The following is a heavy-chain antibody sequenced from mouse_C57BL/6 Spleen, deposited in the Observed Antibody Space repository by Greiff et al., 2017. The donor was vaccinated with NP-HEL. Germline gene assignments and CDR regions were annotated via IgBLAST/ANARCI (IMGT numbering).Heavy chain of an antibody. CDR2: IYPGDGAN. CDR3: ESSDYDYDGAWFAD. Sequence: QVQLQQSGPELVKPGASVKISCKASGYAFSSSWMNWVKQRPGKGLEWIGRIYPGDGANNYNGKFKGKATLTADKSSSTAYMQLSNLTSEDSAVSFFESSDYDYDGAWFADWGQGTLVTVSA. J-gene: IGHJ3*01. V-gene: IGHV1-82*01. CDR1: GYAFSSSW. D-gene: IGHD2-4*01.